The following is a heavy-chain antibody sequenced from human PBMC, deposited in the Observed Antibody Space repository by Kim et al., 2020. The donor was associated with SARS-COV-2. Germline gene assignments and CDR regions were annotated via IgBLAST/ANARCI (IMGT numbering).Heavy chain of an antibody. V-gene: IGHV4-59*01. CDR1: GGSISSYY. D-gene: IGHD3-10*01. CDR3: ARGYYGSGSYQNYFDY. Sequence: SETLSLTCTVSGGSISSYYWSWIRQPPGKGLEWIGYIYYSGSTNYNPSLKSRVTISVDTSKNQFSLKLSSVTAADTAVYYCARGYYGSGSYQNYFDYWGQGTLVTVSS. J-gene: IGHJ4*02. CDR2: IYYSGST.